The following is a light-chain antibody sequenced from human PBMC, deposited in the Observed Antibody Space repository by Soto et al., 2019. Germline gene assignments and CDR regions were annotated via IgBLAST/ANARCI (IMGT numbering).Light chain of an antibody. Sequence: EIVMTQSPATLSVSPGERATLSCRASQSVSNNLAWYQQKPGQAHRLLIYGASTRATGIPARFSGSGSRTEVTLTISSLQSADFAVYYCQQYNNWPPLTFGGGNKVEIK. CDR2: GAS. CDR3: QQYNNWPPLT. V-gene: IGKV3D-15*01. J-gene: IGKJ4*01. CDR1: QSVSNN.